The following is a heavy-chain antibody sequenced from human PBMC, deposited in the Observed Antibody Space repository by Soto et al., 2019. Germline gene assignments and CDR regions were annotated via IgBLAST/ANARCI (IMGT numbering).Heavy chain of an antibody. Sequence: SVKVSCKASGGTFSSYAISWVRQAPGQGLEWMGGIIPIFGTANYAQKFQGRVTITADESTSTAYMELSSLRSEDTAVYYCARRGYCSSTSCFGYYYYYGMDVWGQGTTVTVS. CDR3: ARRGYCSSTSCFGYYYYYGMDV. V-gene: IGHV1-69*13. CDR2: IIPIFGTA. J-gene: IGHJ6*02. D-gene: IGHD2-2*01. CDR1: GGTFSSYA.